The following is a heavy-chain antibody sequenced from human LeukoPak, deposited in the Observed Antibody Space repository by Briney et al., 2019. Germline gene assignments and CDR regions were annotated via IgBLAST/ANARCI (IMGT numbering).Heavy chain of an antibody. J-gene: IGHJ5*02. CDR1: GFTVSSNY. CDR3: ARVEQLDWFDP. D-gene: IGHD6-6*01. CDR2: IYSGGST. Sequence: PGGSLRLSCAASGFTVSSNYMSWVRQAPGKGLEWVSVIYSGGSTYYADSVKGRFTISRDNSKNTLYLQMNSLRAEDTAVYYCARVEQLDWFDPWGQGTLFTVSS. V-gene: IGHV3-53*01.